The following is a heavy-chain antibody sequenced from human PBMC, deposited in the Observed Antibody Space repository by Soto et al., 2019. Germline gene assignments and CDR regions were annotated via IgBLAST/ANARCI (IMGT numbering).Heavy chain of an antibody. CDR3: ARESEDLTSNFDY. CDR2: ISGHDGKT. J-gene: IGHJ4*02. CDR1: GYTFTNYG. V-gene: IGHV1-18*01. Sequence: GASVKVSCKASGYTFTNYGLGWVRQAPGQGPEWMGWISGHDGKTNYAQKFQGRVTVTTDTSTSTAYMELRSLRAEDTAVYYCARESEDLTSNFDYWGQGTLVTVSS.